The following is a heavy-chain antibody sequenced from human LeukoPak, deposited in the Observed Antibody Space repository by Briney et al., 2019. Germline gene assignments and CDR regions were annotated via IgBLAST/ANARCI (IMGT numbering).Heavy chain of an antibody. D-gene: IGHD3-16*01. CDR3: ARLHALRAEEFDP. V-gene: IGHV4-59*01. CDR1: GGSINNYY. CDR2: IYYNGVT. J-gene: IGHJ5*02. Sequence: KPSETLSLTCTVSGGSINNYYWSWIRQPPGRGLEWLGYIYYNGVTNYNPSLKSRLTISVDTSKNQFSLKLTSVTAADTAVYYCARLHALRAEEFDPWGQGTLVTVSS.